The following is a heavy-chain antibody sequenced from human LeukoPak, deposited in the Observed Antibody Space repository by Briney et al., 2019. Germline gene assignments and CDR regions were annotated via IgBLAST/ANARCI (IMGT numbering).Heavy chain of an antibody. J-gene: IGHJ4*02. CDR2: IYYSGRT. CDR3: ARIRYSENIDY. V-gene: IGHV4-39*01. Sequence: SETLSLTCTVSGGSISSSSFYWGWIRQPPGRGLECIGSIYYSGRTYYNPSLKSRVTISVDTSKNQFSLKLSSVTAADTAVYYCARIRYSENIDYWGQGTLVTVSS. D-gene: IGHD1-1*01. CDR1: GGSISSSSFY.